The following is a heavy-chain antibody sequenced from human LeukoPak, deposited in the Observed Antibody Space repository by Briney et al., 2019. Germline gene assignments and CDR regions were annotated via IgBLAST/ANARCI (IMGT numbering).Heavy chain of an antibody. D-gene: IGHD1-26*01. CDR1: GFTFSSYG. Sequence: PGGSLTLSCAASGFTFSSYGMHWVRQAPGKWLEWVAVIWYDGSNKYYADSVKGRFTISRDNSKNTLYLQMNSLRAEDTAVYYCAKAFSGSYYHIDYWGQGTLATVSS. V-gene: IGHV3-33*06. CDR3: AKAFSGSYYHIDY. J-gene: IGHJ4*02. CDR2: IWYDGSNK.